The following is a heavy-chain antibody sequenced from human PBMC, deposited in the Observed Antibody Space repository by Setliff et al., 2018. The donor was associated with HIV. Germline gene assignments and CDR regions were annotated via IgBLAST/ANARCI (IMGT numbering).Heavy chain of an antibody. CDR2: INHSGST. D-gene: IGHD3-3*01. J-gene: IGHJ6*02. Sequence: SETLSLTCAVYGGSFSGYYWSWIRQPPGKGLEWIGEINHSGSTNYNPSLKSRLTISLDTSKNQFSLKLTSVTAADTAVYYCARDNPHFGVASSYYYGMDVWGQGTTVTVSS. V-gene: IGHV4-34*09. CDR1: GGSFSGYY. CDR3: ARDNPHFGVASSYYYGMDV.